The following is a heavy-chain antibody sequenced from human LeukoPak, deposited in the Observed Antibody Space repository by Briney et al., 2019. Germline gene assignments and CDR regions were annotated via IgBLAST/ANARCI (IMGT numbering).Heavy chain of an antibody. CDR1: GYTLTELS. J-gene: IGHJ4*02. CDR2: FDPEDGET. D-gene: IGHD3-16*01. V-gene: IGHV1-24*01. Sequence: ASVKVSCKVSGYTLTELSVHWVRQSPGIGLEWMGGFDPEDGETIYAQKFQGRVTMTEDTSTDTAYMELSSLRSEDTAVYYCATVYDYVWGSYDYWGQGTLVTVSS. CDR3: ATVYDYVWGSYDY.